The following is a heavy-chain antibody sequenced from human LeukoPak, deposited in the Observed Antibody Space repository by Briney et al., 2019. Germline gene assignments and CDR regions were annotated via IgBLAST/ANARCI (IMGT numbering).Heavy chain of an antibody. CDR2: INPNSGGT. J-gene: IGHJ4*02. D-gene: IGHD1-26*01. CDR1: GYTFTGYY. V-gene: IGHV1-2*02. CDR3: ARDLRGSYYSSDY. Sequence: ASVKVSCKASGYTFTGYYMHWVRQAPGQGLEWMGWINPNSGGTNYAQKFQGRVTMTRDTSISTAYMELSRLRSDDTAVYYCARDLRGSYYSSDYWGQGTLVTVSS.